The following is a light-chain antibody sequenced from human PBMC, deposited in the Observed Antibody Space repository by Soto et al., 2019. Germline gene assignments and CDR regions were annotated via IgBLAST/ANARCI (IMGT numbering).Light chain of an antibody. CDR1: QRISDY. CDR2: DAS. J-gene: IGKJ5*01. V-gene: IGKV3-11*01. Sequence: EIVLTQSPATLSLSPGERANLSCSSSQRISDYLAWYQQRPGQAPRLLIYDASTQATGIPARFRGSGSGTDFTLTISRLEPEDFAVYYCQLRINWPPSITFGQGTRLEIK. CDR3: QLRINWPPSIT.